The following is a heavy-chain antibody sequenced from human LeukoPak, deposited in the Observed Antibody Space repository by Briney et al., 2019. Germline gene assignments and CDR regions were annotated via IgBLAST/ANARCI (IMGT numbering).Heavy chain of an antibody. V-gene: IGHV3-21*01. D-gene: IGHD4-17*01. Sequence: GGSLRLSCAASGFTFSSYAMSWVRQAPGKGLEWVSSISSSSSYIYYADSVKGRFTISRDNAKNSLYLQMNSLRAEDTAVYYCARGGDYGDYGTWGQGTLVTVSS. J-gene: IGHJ4*02. CDR2: ISSSSSYI. CDR1: GFTFSSYA. CDR3: ARGGDYGDYGT.